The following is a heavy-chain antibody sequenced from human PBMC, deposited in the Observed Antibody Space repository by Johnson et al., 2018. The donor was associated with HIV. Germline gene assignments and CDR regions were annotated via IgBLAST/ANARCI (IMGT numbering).Heavy chain of an antibody. CDR2: IRYDGSNK. J-gene: IGHJ3*01. CDR3: ARDRIQWWSYVGTFDV. D-gene: IGHD2-15*01. Sequence: QVLLVESGGGVVQPGGSLRLSCAASGFTFSSYGMHWVRQAPGKGLEWVAFIRYDGSNKYYADSVRGRVTISRDNSKSTLILQMDSLRADDTAVYYCARDRIQWWSYVGTFDVWGQGTTVTVSS. CDR1: GFTFSSYG. V-gene: IGHV3-30*02.